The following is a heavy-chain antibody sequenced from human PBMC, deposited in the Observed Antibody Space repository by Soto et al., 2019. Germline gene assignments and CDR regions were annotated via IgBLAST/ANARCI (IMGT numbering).Heavy chain of an antibody. Sequence: EVQLLESGGGLVQPGGSLRLSCAASGFTFSSYAMRWVRQAPVKGLEWVSAISGSGGSTYYADSVKGRFTISRDNSKTTLSLQMNSLRSDDTAVYYCARPGSGSYYHYWCQGTLVTVSS. J-gene: IGHJ4*02. D-gene: IGHD1-26*01. V-gene: IGHV3-23*01. CDR1: GFTFSSYA. CDR2: ISGSGGST. CDR3: ARPGSGSYYHY.